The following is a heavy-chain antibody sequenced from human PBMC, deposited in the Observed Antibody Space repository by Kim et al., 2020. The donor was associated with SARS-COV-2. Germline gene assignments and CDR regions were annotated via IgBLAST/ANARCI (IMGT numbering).Heavy chain of an antibody. CDR3: ARWFTWRKNLDYGMDV. CDR2: INHSGST. D-gene: IGHD3-16*01. CDR1: GGSFSGYY. V-gene: IGHV4-34*01. J-gene: IGHJ6*02. Sequence: SETLSLTCAVYGGSFSGYYWSWIRQPPGKGLEWIGEINHSGSTNYNPSLKSRVTISVDTSKNPFSLKLSSVTAADTAVYYCARWFTWRKNLDYGMDVWGQGTTVTVSS.